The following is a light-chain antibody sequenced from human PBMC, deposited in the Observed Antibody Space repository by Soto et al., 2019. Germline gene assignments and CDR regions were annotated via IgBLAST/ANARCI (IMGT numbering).Light chain of an antibody. CDR3: QQSYTIPYT. J-gene: IGKJ2*01. V-gene: IGKV1-39*01. Sequence: DIQMTQSPSSLPASVGDRVTLTCRASQSISTYLNWYQQKPGKAPKLLIYAASSLQSGVPSRLSGSGSGTDFTLTISSLQPEDFATYYCQQSYTIPYTFGQGTKPEIK. CDR2: AAS. CDR1: QSISTY.